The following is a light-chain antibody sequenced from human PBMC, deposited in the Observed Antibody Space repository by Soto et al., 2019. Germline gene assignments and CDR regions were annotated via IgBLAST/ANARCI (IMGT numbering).Light chain of an antibody. CDR1: SSNIGSNT. V-gene: IGLV1-44*01. J-gene: IGLJ2*01. Sequence: QSVLTQPPSASGTPEQRVTISCSGSSSNIGSNTLNWYQHLPGTAPKLLIYTNNQRPSAFPDRFSGSKSGTAASLAISGPQSEAEAEYDCSAWADSLSGPHVVFGGGTQLTVL. CDR2: TNN. CDR3: SAWADSLSGPHVV.